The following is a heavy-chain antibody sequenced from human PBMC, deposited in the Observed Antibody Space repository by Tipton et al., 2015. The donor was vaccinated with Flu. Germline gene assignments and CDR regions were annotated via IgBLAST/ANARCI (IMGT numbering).Heavy chain of an antibody. CDR3: ARNSRPQYYEILTGDFHKVKYLDL. V-gene: IGHV3-30*19. CDR1: GFTFSNYG. D-gene: IGHD3-9*01. Sequence: QVQLVQSGGGVVQPGGSLRLSCVASGFTFSNYGLHWVRQAPGKRLEWVALIRHYVTNTYYVDSVRGRFTISRDNSKNTAYLQMNNLRGEDTAVYYCARNSRPQYYEILTGDFHKVKYLDLWGRGTLVTVSS. J-gene: IGHJ2*01. CDR2: IRHYVTNT.